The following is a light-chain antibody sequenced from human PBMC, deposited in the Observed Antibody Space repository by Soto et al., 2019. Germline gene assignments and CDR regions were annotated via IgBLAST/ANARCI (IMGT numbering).Light chain of an antibody. J-gene: IGKJ1*01. Sequence: TKAPATLSLSPPYTVTHYGRASQSVSSNLAWYQQKPGQAPRLLIYDASNRATGIPDRFSGSGSGTDFTLTISSLEPEDFAFYYCQQRGKWTRTFGQGTKVDIK. V-gene: IGKV3-11*01. CDR1: QSVSSN. CDR2: DAS. CDR3: QQRGKWTRT.